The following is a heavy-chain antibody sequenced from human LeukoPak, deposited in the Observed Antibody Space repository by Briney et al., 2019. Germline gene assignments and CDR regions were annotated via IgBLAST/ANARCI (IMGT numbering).Heavy chain of an antibody. D-gene: IGHD1-1*01. J-gene: IGHJ4*02. CDR1: GYFITTGHY. Sequence: SETLSLTCSVSGYFITTGHYWGWARQPPGKGLEWIGSIYEGETTYYNPSLKTRLTISLDRSKNQFSLKLSSVTAADTAVYYCASNWSDFDYWGPGILVTVSS. V-gene: IGHV4-38-2*02. CDR3: ASNWSDFDY. CDR2: IYEGETT.